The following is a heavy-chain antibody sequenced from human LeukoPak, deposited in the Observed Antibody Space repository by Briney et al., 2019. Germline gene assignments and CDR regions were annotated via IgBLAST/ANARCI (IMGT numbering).Heavy chain of an antibody. CDR3: ARRSGGYYYDSSGYSDDAFDI. J-gene: IGHJ3*02. V-gene: IGHV1-69*02. CDR2: IIPILGIA. D-gene: IGHD3-22*01. CDR1: GGTFSSYT. Sequence: SVKVSCKASGGTFSSYTISWVRQAPGQGLEWMGRIIPILGIANYAQKFQGRVTITTDESTSTAYMELSSLRSEDTAVYYCARRSGGYYYDSSGYSDDAFDIWGQGTMVTVSS.